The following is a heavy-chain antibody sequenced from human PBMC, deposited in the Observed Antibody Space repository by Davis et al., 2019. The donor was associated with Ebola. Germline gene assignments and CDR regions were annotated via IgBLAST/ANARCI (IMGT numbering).Heavy chain of an antibody. Sequence: AASVKVSCKVSGYTLTELSMHWVRQAPGKGLEWMGGFDPEDGETIYAQKFQGRVTMTTDTSTSTAYMELRSLRSDDTAVYYCARDLRRDGYNPPLLGYWGQGTLVTVSS. CDR1: GYTLTELS. D-gene: IGHD5-24*01. V-gene: IGHV1-24*01. CDR2: FDPEDGET. CDR3: ARDLRRDGYNPPLLGY. J-gene: IGHJ4*02.